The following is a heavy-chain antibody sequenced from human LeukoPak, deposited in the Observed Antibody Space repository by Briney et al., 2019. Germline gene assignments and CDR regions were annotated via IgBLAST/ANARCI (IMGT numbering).Heavy chain of an antibody. CDR2: IIPIFGTA. CDR1: GGTFSSYA. CDR3: ARAIIGGYCSSTSCYYYFDY. J-gene: IGHJ4*02. D-gene: IGHD2-2*01. V-gene: IGHV1-69*01. Sequence: GSSVKVSCKASGGTFSSYAISWVRQASGQGLEWMGGIIPIFGTANYAQKFQGRVTITADESTSTAYMELSSLRSEDTAVYYCARAIIGGYCSSTSCYYYFDYWGQGTLVTVSS.